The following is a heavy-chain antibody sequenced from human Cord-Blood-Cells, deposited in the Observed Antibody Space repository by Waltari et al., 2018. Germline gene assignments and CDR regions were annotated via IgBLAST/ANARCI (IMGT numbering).Heavy chain of an antibody. D-gene: IGHD6-13*01. J-gene: IGHJ4*02. CDR1: GFTFSSYA. V-gene: IGHV3-30-3*01. Sequence: SGFTFSSYAMHWVRQAPGKGLEWVAVISYDGSNKYYADSVKGRFTISRDNSKNTLYLQMNSLRAEDTAVYYCARADVQQLVGLIFDYWGQGTLVTVSS. CDR3: ARADVQQLVGLIFDY. CDR2: ISYDGSNK.